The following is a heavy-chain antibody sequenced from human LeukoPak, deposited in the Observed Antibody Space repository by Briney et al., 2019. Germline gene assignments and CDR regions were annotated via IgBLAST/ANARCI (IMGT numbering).Heavy chain of an antibody. CDR2: IYPGDSDT. J-gene: IGHJ4*02. CDR3: ARRIGVGSYDY. CDR1: GYSFTSYW. V-gene: IGHV5-51*01. Sequence: GESLKISCKASGYSFTSYWIGWVRQMPGKGLEWMGIIYPGDSDTRNSPSFQGQVTISADKSINTAYLQWSSLKASDTAIYYCARRIGVGSYDYWGQGTLVTVSS. D-gene: IGHD6-19*01.